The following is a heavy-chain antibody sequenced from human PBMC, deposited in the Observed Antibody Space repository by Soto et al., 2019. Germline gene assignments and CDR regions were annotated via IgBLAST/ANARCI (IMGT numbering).Heavy chain of an antibody. D-gene: IGHD2-2*01. J-gene: IGHJ4*02. CDR2: ILPIFATA. Sequence: QVQLVQSGAEVKKPGSSVKVSCKASGGTFNNYVVNWVRQAPGQGLEWMGGILPIFATANYAQKFQGRVTSTADKSTSPAYMELTSLRSEDTAVYYCAGRCDSTTCLGHFDYLGQGTLVTVAS. CDR3: AGRCDSTTCLGHFDY. V-gene: IGHV1-69*06. CDR1: GGTFNNYV.